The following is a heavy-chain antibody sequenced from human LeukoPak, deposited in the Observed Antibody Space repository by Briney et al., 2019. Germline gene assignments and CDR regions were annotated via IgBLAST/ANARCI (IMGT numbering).Heavy chain of an antibody. J-gene: IGHJ4*02. D-gene: IGHD3-10*02. Sequence: GGSLRLSCAACGFTFSAYHMHWVRQAPGKGLEYVSAITSNGGSTYYANSVKGRFTISRDNSKNTLYLQMGSLRAEDMAVYYCATVMLGVTNGALDYWGQGTLVTVSS. CDR2: ITSNGGST. CDR3: ATVMLGVTNGALDY. CDR1: GFTFSAYH. V-gene: IGHV3-64*01.